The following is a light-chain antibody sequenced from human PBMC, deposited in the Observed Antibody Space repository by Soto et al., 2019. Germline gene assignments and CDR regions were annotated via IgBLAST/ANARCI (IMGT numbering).Light chain of an antibody. CDR2: DAS. J-gene: IGKJ4*01. CDR3: QQYENLPPT. Sequence: DIQMTQSPSSLSASVGDRVTITCQASHDISNCLNWYQQKPGKAPKLLIYDASRLETGVPSRFSGSGLGTDFAFTISSLQPDDFATYFCQQYENLPPTFGGGTKV. V-gene: IGKV1-33*01. CDR1: HDISNC.